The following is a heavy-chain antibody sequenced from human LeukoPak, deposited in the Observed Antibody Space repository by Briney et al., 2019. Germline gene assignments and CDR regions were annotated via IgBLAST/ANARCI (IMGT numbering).Heavy chain of an antibody. CDR3: AKDRFTMVRGVPDY. D-gene: IGHD3-10*01. CDR1: GFPVSSNY. V-gene: IGHV3-53*05. Sequence: GSLRLPFAASGFPVSSNYMSWVRPASGKGLEWGSVIYSGGITNYADSVKGRFTISRDNSKNTLYLQMNSLRAEDTAVYYCAKDRFTMVRGVPDYWGQGTLVTVSS. CDR2: IYSGGIT. J-gene: IGHJ4*02.